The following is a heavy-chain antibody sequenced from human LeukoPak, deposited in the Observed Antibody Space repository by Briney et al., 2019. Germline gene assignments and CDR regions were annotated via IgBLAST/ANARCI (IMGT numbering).Heavy chain of an antibody. CDR3: AREIGGLVVVVAANFIPNDY. J-gene: IGHJ4*02. V-gene: IGHV4-34*01. CDR2: INHSGST. D-gene: IGHD2-15*01. CDR1: GGSFSGYY. Sequence: PSETLSLTCAVYGGSFSGYYWSWIRQPPGKGLEWIGEINHSGSTNYNPSLKSRVTISVDTSKNQFSLKLNSVTAADTAVYYCAREIGGLVVVVAANFIPNDYWGQGTLVTASS.